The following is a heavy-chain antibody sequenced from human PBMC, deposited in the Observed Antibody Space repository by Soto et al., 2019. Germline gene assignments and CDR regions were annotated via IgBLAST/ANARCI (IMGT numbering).Heavy chain of an antibody. CDR2: ISGSAGST. V-gene: IGHV3-23*01. Sequence: GGSLRLSCAASGFTFSSYAMSWVRQAPGKGLQWVSAISGSAGSTAYVDSVKGRFTISRDNSENTLYLQMTSLGVEDTAVYYCATADRRYFDYWGQGTLVTVSS. J-gene: IGHJ4*02. CDR3: ATADRRYFDY. D-gene: IGHD6-6*01. CDR1: GFTFSSYA.